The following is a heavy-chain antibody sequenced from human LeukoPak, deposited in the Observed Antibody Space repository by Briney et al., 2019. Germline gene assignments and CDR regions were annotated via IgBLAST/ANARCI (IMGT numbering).Heavy chain of an antibody. CDR1: GYTFTSYD. D-gene: IGHD5-18*01. V-gene: IGHV1-8*03. CDR3: AREVDTVMDWANDAFDI. J-gene: IGHJ3*02. Sequence: ASVKVSCKASGYTFTSYDINWVRQATGQGLEWMGWMNPNSGNTGYAQKFQGRVTITRNTSISTAYMELSSLRSEDTAVYYCAREVDTVMDWANDAFDIWGQGTMVTVSS. CDR2: MNPNSGNT.